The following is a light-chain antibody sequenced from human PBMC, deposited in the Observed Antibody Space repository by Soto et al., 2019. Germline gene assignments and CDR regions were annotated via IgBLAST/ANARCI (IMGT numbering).Light chain of an antibody. J-gene: IGLJ3*02. Sequence: QAVVTQPPSASGTPGQRVTISCSGNSSNIGSNYVYWYQQLPGTAPKLLIYSSNQRPSGVPDRFSGSKSGTSASLAISGLRSEDEADYHCAAWDDSLSGWVFGGGTKVTVL. CDR2: SSN. CDR3: AAWDDSLSGWV. V-gene: IGLV1-47*01. CDR1: SSNIGSNY.